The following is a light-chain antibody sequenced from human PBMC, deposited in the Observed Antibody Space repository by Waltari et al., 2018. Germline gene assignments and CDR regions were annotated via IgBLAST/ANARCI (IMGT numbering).Light chain of an antibody. CDR1: ALPKQY. Sequence: SYELTQPPSVSVSPGQTARINCSGDALPKQYVYWYQQKPGQAPLLVIFKDNERPSGIPERISGSSSGKTVSLTISGVQAEDEADYYCQSADTSSTYWVFGGGTKLTVL. CDR2: KDN. CDR3: QSADTSSTYWV. V-gene: IGLV3-25*02. J-gene: IGLJ3*02.